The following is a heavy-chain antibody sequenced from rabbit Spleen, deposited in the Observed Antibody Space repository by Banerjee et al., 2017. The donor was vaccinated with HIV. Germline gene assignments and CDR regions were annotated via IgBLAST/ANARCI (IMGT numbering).Heavy chain of an antibody. Sequence: QTLEESGGDLVKPGASLTLTCTASGFDLSNYYYIYWVRQAPGKGLEWIGCIYTGGSGGIYYASWARGRLTISKTSSTTVTLQMTSLTAADTATYFCASGYSDIYFDLWGPGTLVTVS. D-gene: IGHD1-1*01. J-gene: IGHJ4*01. CDR2: IYTGGSGGI. CDR3: ASGYSDIYFDL. V-gene: IGHV1S40*01. CDR1: GFDLSNYYY.